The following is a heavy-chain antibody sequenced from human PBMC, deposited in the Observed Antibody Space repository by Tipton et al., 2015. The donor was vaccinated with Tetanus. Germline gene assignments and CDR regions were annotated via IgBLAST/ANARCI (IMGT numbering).Heavy chain of an antibody. Sequence: SLRLSCAASGFTFNSAWMNWVRQAPGKGLEWVGRIKSETDGGTTDYAAPGRGRFTILRDDSKNTLYLQMNSLKTEDTAVYYCAPDPRRAYGSGRVGYWGQGTLVTVSS. CDR2: IKSETDGGTT. V-gene: IGHV3-15*07. J-gene: IGHJ4*02. CDR3: APDPRRAYGSGRVGY. CDR1: GFTFNSAW. D-gene: IGHD3-10*01.